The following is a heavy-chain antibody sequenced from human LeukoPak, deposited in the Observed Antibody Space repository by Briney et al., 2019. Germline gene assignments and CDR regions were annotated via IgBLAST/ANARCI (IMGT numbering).Heavy chain of an antibody. CDR1: GFTFSSYG. V-gene: IGHV3-33*01. CDR2: IWYDGSNK. J-gene: IGHJ4*02. Sequence: GGSLRLSRAASGFTFSSYGMHWVRQAPGRGLEWVAVIWYDGSNKYYADSVKGRFTISRDNSKNTLYLQMDSLRAEDTAVYYCARDRDYYFDYWGQGTLVTVSS. CDR3: ARDRDYYFDY.